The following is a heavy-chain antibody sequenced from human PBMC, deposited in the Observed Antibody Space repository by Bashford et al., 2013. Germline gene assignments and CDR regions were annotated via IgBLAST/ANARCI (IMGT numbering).Heavy chain of an antibody. D-gene: IGHD4-11*01. CDR1: GGSISSYY. Sequence: SSETLSLTCIVSGGSISSYYWSWIRQPAGKGLEWIGRIHTSGSTNYNPSLKSRVTMSLDTSKNQFSLKLSSVTAADTAVYYCAREARLDWFDPWGQGTLVTVSS. CDR3: AREARLDWFDP. V-gene: IGHV4-4*07. CDR2: IHTSGST. J-gene: IGHJ5*02.